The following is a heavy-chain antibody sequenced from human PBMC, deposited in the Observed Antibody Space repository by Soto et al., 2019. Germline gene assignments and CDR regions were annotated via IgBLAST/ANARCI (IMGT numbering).Heavy chain of an antibody. V-gene: IGHV1-18*01. D-gene: IGHD1-1*01. CDR1: GYAFTTYG. CDR3: ARGRYGDY. J-gene: IGHJ4*02. Sequence: QVHLVQSGAEVKRPGASVKVSCKCSGYAFTTYGITWVRQAPGQGLEWMGWISAHNGNTNYAQKLQGRVTVTRDTSTSTAYMELRSLRSDDTAVYYCARGRYGDYWGQGALVTVSS. CDR2: ISAHNGNT.